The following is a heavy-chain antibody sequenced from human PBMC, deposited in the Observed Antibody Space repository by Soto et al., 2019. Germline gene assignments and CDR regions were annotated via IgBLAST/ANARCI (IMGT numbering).Heavy chain of an antibody. CDR3: ESSYGAGYRAFDS. V-gene: IGHV1-69*02. J-gene: IGHJ4*02. D-gene: IGHD3-10*01. Sequence: QVQLVQSGAEVKRPGSSVKVSCKASGDTFNFYSINWVRQAPGLGLEWMGRVNPIVSMSNYAQKFQSRVTMTADKSTSTAYMELSSLRSEDTAIYYCESSYGAGYRAFDSWAQGALVTVAS. CDR2: VNPIVSMS. CDR1: GDTFNFYS.